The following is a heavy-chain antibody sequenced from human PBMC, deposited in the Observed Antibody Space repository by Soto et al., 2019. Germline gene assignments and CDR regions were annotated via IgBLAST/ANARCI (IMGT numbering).Heavy chain of an antibody. J-gene: IGHJ4*02. D-gene: IGHD1-26*01. V-gene: IGHV3-30-3*01. CDR1: GFTFSSYA. CDR3: ARVSGSYYPDY. Sequence: QVQLVESGGGVVQPGRSLRLSCAASGFTFSSYAMHWVRQAPGKGLEWVAVISYDGSNKYYADSVKGRFTISRDNSKNTLYLQMNSLRAEDTAVYYCARVSGSYYPDYWGQGTLVTVSS. CDR2: ISYDGSNK.